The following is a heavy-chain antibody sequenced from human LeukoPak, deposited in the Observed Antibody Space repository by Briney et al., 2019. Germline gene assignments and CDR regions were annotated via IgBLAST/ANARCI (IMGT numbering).Heavy chain of an antibody. Sequence: PSETLSLTCTVSGGSISSYYWSWLRQPPGKGLEWIGYISSTGTTNYNPSLKGRLTISLDTSKNQFSLRLSSVTAADTAVYYCARDSSNYYCMNYWGQGTLVTVSS. V-gene: IGHV4-4*09. CDR3: ARDSSNYYCMNY. J-gene: IGHJ4*02. CDR1: GGSISSYY. D-gene: IGHD3-22*01. CDR2: ISSTGTT.